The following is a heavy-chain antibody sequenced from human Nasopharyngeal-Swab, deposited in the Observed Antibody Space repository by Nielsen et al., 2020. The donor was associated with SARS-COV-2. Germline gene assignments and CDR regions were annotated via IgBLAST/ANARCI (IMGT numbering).Heavy chain of an antibody. CDR3: ARHWSDPGNWFDP. Sequence: GESLKISFMGSGYSFTSYWISWVRQMPGKGLEWMGRIDPSDSYTNYSPSFQGHVIISADKSISTAYLQWSSLKASDTAMYYCARHWSDPGNWFDPWGQGTLVTVSS. V-gene: IGHV5-10-1*01. CDR1: GYSFTSYW. CDR2: IDPSDSYT. J-gene: IGHJ5*02.